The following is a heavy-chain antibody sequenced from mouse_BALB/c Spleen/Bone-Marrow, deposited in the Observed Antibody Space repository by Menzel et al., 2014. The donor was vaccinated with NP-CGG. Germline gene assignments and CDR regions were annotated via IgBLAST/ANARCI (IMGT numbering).Heavy chain of an antibody. CDR3: GRSTCFDV. CDR2: IRSKSNNYPT. CDR1: GFTFNTYA. D-gene: IGHD6-1*01. Sequence: VQLKQSGGGLVQPKGSLKLSCAASGFTFNTYAMNWVRQAPGKGLEWVARIRSKSNNYPTYYADSVKDRFTISRDDSQSMLYLQMNNLKTEGAARYCCGRSTCFDVWGGGTTVTVSS. J-gene: IGHJ1*01. V-gene: IGHV10-1*02.